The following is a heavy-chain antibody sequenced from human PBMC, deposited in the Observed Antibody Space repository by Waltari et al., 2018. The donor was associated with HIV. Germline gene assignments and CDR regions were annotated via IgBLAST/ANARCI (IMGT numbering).Heavy chain of an antibody. CDR3: AILIAAAGDFDY. CDR1: GFALRSYV. D-gene: IGHD6-13*01. V-gene: IGHV3-23*04. CDR2: ISGSDGNT. J-gene: IGHJ4*02. Sequence: EVQLVESGGGLVQPGGSLRLSCAASGFALRSYVMSWVRQAPGKGLEWVSTISGSDGNTYYPDSLQGRFTISRDNSKNTLFLQLNSLRAEDTAVYYCAILIAAAGDFDYWGQGTLVTVSS.